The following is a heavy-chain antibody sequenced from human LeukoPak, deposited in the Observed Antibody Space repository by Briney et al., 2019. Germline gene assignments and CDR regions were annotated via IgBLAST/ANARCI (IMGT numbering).Heavy chain of an antibody. CDR2: IYYSGST. V-gene: IGHV4-59*13. CDR1: GGSISRYY. J-gene: IGHJ4*02. D-gene: IGHD6-6*01. Sequence: PSETLSLTCNVSGGSISRYYWSWIRKPPGEGLEWIGYIYYSGSTNYNTSLKSRVTISVDTSKNQFSLKLTSVTAADTAVYYCARSYSSSSPYCDYWGQGTLVTVSS. CDR3: ARSYSSSSPYCDY.